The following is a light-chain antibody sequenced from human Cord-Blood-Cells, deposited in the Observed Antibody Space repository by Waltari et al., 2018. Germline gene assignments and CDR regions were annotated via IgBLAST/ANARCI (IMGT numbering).Light chain of an antibody. CDR2: DAS. CDR3: QQFNSYPIT. J-gene: IGKJ5*01. Sequence: AIQLTQSPSSLCASVGDRVTITCRASQGISSALAWYQQKPGKAPKLLIYDASSLESGVPSRVSGSGSGTDFTLTISSLQPEDFATYYCQQFNSYPITFGQGTRLEIK. V-gene: IGKV1-13*02. CDR1: QGISSA.